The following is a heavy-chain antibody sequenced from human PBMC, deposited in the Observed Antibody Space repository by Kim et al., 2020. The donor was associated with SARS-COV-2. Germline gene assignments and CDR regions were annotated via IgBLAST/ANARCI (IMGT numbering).Heavy chain of an antibody. CDR1: GGTFSSYA. J-gene: IGHJ4*02. CDR3: ARPLGDSSGYYRFDY. CDR2: IIPIFGTA. Sequence: SVKVSCKASGGTFSSYAISWVRQAPGQGLEWMGGIIPIFGTANYAQKFQGRVTITADESTSTAYMELSSLRSEDTAVYYCARPLGDSSGYYRFDYWGQGTLVTVSS. V-gene: IGHV1-69*13. D-gene: IGHD3-22*01.